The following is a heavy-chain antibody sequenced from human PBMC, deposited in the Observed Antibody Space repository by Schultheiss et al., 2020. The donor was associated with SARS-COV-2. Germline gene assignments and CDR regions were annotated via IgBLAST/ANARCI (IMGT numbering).Heavy chain of an antibody. V-gene: IGHV1-24*01. CDR3: AADPFGSSWPNYYYYYGMDV. J-gene: IGHJ6*02. Sequence: ASVKVSCKVSGYTLTELSMHWVRQVPGKGLEWMGGFDPEDGETIYAQKFQGRVTMTEDTSTDTAYMELSSLRSEDTAVYYCAADPFGSSWPNYYYYYGMDVWGQGTTVTVS. CDR2: FDPEDGET. D-gene: IGHD6-13*01. CDR1: GYTLTELS.